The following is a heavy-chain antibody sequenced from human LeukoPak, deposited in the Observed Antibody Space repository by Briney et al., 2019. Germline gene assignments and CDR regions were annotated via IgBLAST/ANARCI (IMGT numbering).Heavy chain of an antibody. V-gene: IGHV3-30-3*01. J-gene: IGHJ4*02. CDR2: ISYDGSNK. CDR1: GFTFSSYA. CDR3: ARGRYFDY. Sequence: GSLRLSCAASGFTFSSYAMHWVRQAPGKGLEWVAVISYDGSNKYYADSVKGRFTISRDNSKNTLYLQMNSLRAEDTAVYYCARGRYFDYWGQGTLVTVSS.